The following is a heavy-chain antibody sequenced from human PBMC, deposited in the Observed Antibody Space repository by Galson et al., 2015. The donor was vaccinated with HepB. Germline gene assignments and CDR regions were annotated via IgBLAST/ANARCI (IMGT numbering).Heavy chain of an antibody. CDR3: ARERPTVTTGFDY. CDR2: IIPIFGTA. Sequence: SVKVSCKASGGTFSSYAISWVRQAPGQGLEWMGGIIPIFGTANYAQKFQGRVTITADESTSTAYMELSSLRSEDTAVYYCARERPTVTTGFDYWGQGTLVTVSS. V-gene: IGHV1-69*13. J-gene: IGHJ4*02. CDR1: GGTFSSYA. D-gene: IGHD4-17*01.